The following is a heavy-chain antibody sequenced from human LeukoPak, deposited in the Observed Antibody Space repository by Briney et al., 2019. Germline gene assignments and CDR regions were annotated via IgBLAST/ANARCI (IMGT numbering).Heavy chain of an antibody. CDR2: MNPNSGNT. CDR3: ARGSLVTGYSSFSPGY. CDR1: GYTFTSYD. V-gene: IGHV1-8*01. J-gene: IGHJ4*02. D-gene: IGHD6-13*01. Sequence: AASVKVSCKASGYTFTSYDLNWVRQATGQGLEWMGWMNPNSGNTGYAQKFQGRVTMTRNTSISTAYMELSNLRSEDTAVYYCARGSLVTGYSSFSPGYWGQGTLVTVSS.